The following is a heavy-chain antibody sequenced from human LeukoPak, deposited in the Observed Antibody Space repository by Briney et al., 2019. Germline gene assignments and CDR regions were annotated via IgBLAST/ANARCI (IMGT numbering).Heavy chain of an antibody. CDR3: ARGPRIAVAGRRSWFDP. CDR2: INHSGST. J-gene: IGHJ5*02. CDR1: GGSFSGYY. Sequence: SETLSLTCAVYGGSFSGYYWNWIRQAPGKGLEWIGEINHSGSTNYNPSLKSRVSISVDTSKNQFSLKLNSVTAADTAVYYCARGPRIAVAGRRSWFDPWGQGTLVTVSS. V-gene: IGHV4-34*01. D-gene: IGHD6-19*01.